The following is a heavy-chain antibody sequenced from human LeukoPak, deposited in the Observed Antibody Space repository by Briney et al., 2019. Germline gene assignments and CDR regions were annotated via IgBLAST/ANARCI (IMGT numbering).Heavy chain of an antibody. CDR3: ARVWYPPDCFDI. D-gene: IGHD6-13*01. CDR1: GYTFTGYG. V-gene: IGHV1-18*01. CDR2: ISVYNGVT. Sequence: GASVKVSCKASGYTFTGYGIMWVRQAPGQGLDWVGWISVYNGVTNFAQKFQGRVTMTTDTSTNTAYMELRSLRSDDTAVYYCARVWYPPDCFDIWGQGTMVTVSS. J-gene: IGHJ3*02.